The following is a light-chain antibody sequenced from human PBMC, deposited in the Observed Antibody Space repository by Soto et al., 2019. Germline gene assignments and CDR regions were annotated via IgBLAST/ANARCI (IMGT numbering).Light chain of an antibody. CDR3: QSYDSSLSGWV. Sequence: QSVLTQPPSVSGAPGQRVTISCNGSSSNIGAGYDVHWYQQLPGTAPKLLIYGNSNRPSGVPDRFSGSKSGTSASLAITGLQAEDEADYYCQSYDSSLSGWVFGGGTKLTV. J-gene: IGLJ3*02. V-gene: IGLV1-40*01. CDR2: GNS. CDR1: SSNIGAGYD.